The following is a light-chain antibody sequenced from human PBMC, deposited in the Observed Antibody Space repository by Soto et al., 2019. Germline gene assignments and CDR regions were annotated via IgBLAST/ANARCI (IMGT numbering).Light chain of an antibody. CDR3: QQYNSDST. CDR1: QNINTW. V-gene: IGKV1-5*03. CDR2: RAS. Sequence: IQMTQSPSTLSASVGDRVTITCRASQNINTWLAWYQQKPGKAPRLLIYRASSLENGVPSRFGGRGSGTQFIFTISSLQPDDSATYYCQQYNSDSTFGQGTKVEIK. J-gene: IGKJ1*01.